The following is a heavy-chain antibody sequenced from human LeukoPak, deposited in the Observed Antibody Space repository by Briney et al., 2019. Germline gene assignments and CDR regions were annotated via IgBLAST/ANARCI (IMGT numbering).Heavy chain of an antibody. CDR3: AREGDSSAYYNFHWFDP. Sequence: PSETLSLTCXVSVGSISXXXXXXXXXRQXXXXXXXXXXXXXXXGSTXYNPSPKSXXTISVYTSKNLFSMKLSSVTGADTAVYYCAREGDSSAYYNFHWFDPWGQGTLVTVSS. D-gene: IGHD3-22*01. J-gene: IGHJ5*02. CDR1: VGSISXXXXX. CDR2: XXXXGST. V-gene: IGHV4-31*01.